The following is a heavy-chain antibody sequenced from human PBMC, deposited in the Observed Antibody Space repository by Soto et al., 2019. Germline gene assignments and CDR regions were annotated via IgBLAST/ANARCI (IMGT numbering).Heavy chain of an antibody. D-gene: IGHD2-2*01. CDR3: ARQIRGYCSSTSCYGGGLDY. CDR1: GGSISSSSYY. Sequence: SETLSLTCTVSGGSISSSSYYWGWIRQPPGKGLEWIGSIYYSGSTYYNPSLKSRVTISVDTSKNQFSLKLSSVTAADTAVYYCARQIRGYCSSTSCYGGGLDYWGQGTLVTVSS. V-gene: IGHV4-39*01. CDR2: IYYSGST. J-gene: IGHJ4*02.